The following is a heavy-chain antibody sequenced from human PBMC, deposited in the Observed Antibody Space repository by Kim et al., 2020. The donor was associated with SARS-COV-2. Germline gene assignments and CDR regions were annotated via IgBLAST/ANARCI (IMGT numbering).Heavy chain of an antibody. D-gene: IGHD1-1*01. Sequence: SETLSLTCTVSGGSISGSSYYWGWIRQPPGKGLEWIGSSYYSGSPYYKPSLKSRVTISVDTSKNQFSLKLTSVTAADTAIYYCSRHYLGSAWHPCGQGTLVTVSS. J-gene: IGHJ5*02. CDR3: SRHYLGSAWHP. V-gene: IGHV4-39*01. CDR1: GGSISGSSYY. CDR2: SYYSGSP.